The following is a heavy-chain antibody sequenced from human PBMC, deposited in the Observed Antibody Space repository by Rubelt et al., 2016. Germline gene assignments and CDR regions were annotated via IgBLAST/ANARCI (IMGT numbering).Heavy chain of an antibody. CDR3: ARGKEGLGVTMMDY. Sequence: QVQLQQWGAGLLKPSETLSLTCAVYGGSFSGYYWSWIRQPPGKGLEWIGEINRSGSTNYNPSLKSRVTISVDTSKNQFSLKLSSVTAADTAVYYCARGKEGLGVTMMDYWGQGTLVTVSS. V-gene: IGHV4-34*01. CDR2: INRSGST. CDR1: GGSFSGYY. J-gene: IGHJ4*02. D-gene: IGHD3-22*01.